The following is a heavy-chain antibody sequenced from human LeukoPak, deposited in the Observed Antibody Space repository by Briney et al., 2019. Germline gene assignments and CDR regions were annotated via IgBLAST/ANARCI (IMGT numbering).Heavy chain of an antibody. CDR2: IYPGDSDT. CDR1: GYSFTSYR. D-gene: IGHD3-22*01. V-gene: IGHV5-51*01. CDR3: ARFRGYYYDSSGYYFDY. Sequence: GESLKISCKGSGYSFTSYRIGWVRQMPGKGLEWMGIIYPGDSDTRYSPSFQGQVTISADKSISTAYLQWSSLKASDTAMYYCARFRGYYYDSSGYYFDYWGQGTLVTASS. J-gene: IGHJ4*02.